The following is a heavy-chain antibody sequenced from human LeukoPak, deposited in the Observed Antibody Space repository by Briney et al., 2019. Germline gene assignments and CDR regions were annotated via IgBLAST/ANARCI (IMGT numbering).Heavy chain of an antibody. CDR3: AKALYSYDYVWGSYRSGGFFDY. CDR1: GFTFSSYA. Sequence: GGSLRLSCAASGFTFSSYAMSWVRQAPGKGLEWVSAISGSGGSTYYADSVKGRFTISRDNSKNTLYLQMNSLRAEDTAVYYCAKALYSYDYVWGSYRSGGFFDYWGQGTLVTVSS. J-gene: IGHJ4*02. CDR2: ISGSGGST. V-gene: IGHV3-23*01. D-gene: IGHD3-16*02.